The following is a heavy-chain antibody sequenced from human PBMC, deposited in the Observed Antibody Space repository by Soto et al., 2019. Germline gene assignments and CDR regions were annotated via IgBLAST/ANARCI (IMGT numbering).Heavy chain of an antibody. CDR1: GFTLSNYA. Sequence: QVQLVESGGGVVQPGRSLKLSCVACGFTLSNYALHWVRQAPGKGPEWMAFISNDGSNKLYADSVKGRFTISRDNSKNTLYLEMNSLRPEDTAVFYCARAGGGYLDYWGQGTLVTVSS. CDR2: ISNDGSNK. V-gene: IGHV3-30*04. J-gene: IGHJ4*02. D-gene: IGHD3-22*01. CDR3: ARAGGGYLDY.